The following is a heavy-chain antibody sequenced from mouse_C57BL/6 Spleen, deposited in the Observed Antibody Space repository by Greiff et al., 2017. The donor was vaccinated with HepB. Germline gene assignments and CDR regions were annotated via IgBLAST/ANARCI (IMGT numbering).Heavy chain of an antibody. V-gene: IGHV1-42*01. CDR1: GYSFTGYY. J-gene: IGHJ4*01. CDR3: ASGDGNLYYYAMDY. Sequence: EVQLQQSGPELVKPGASVKISCKASGYSFTGYYMNWVKQSPEKSLEWIGEINPSTGGTTYNQKFKAKATLTVDKSSSTAYMQLKSLTSEDSAVYYCASGDGNLYYYAMDYWGQGTSVTVSS. CDR2: INPSTGGT. D-gene: IGHD2-1*01.